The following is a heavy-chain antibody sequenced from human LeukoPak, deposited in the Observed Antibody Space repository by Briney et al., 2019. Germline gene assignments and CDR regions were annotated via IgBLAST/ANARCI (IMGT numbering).Heavy chain of an antibody. CDR1: GGSFSGYY. CDR2: INHSGST. V-gene: IGHV4-34*01. Sequence: SETLSLTCAVYGGSFSGYYWSWIRQPPGKGLEWIGEINHSGSTNYNPSLKSRVTISVDTSKNQFSLKLSSVIAADTAVYYCARGDKPDGVVVVINSFDYWGQGTLVTVSS. D-gene: IGHD3-22*01. CDR3: ARGDKPDGVVVVINSFDY. J-gene: IGHJ4*02.